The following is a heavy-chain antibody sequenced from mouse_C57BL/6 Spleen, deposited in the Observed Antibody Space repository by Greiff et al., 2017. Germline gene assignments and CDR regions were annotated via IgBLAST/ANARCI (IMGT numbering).Heavy chain of an antibody. Sequence: QVQLQQPGAELVKPGASVKMSCKASGYTFTRYRITWVKQRPGQGLEWIGDIYPGSGSTNYNEKFKSKATLTVDTSSSTAYMQLSSLTSVDSAVYYCAIWGVTMITGYFDVWGTGTTVTVSS. CDR1: GYTFTRYR. V-gene: IGHV1-55*01. D-gene: IGHD2-4*01. CDR3: AIWGVTMITGYFDV. CDR2: IYPGSGST. J-gene: IGHJ1*03.